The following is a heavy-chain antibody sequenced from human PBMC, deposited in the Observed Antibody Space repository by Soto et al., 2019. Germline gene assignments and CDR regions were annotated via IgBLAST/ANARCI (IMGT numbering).Heavy chain of an antibody. CDR1: GFTFSTYE. V-gene: IGHV3-48*03. Sequence: GGSLRLSCAASGFTFSTYEMNWVRQAPGKGLEWISKISSSSSSTFYADSVKGRFIISRDNAKNSLYLQMNSLRAEDTAVYYCTRRVVVAVSDAIPDWFDPWGQGTLVTVSS. CDR3: TRRVVVAVSDAIPDWFDP. CDR2: ISSSSSST. D-gene: IGHD2-2*02. J-gene: IGHJ5*02.